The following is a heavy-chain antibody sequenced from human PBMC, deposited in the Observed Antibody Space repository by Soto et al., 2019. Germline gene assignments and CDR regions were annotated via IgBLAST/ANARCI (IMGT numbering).Heavy chain of an antibody. CDR1: GFTFSNYA. CDR2: ISSSDDSP. Sequence: GGSLRLSCAASGFTFSNYAMSWVRQAPGKGLEWVSAISSSDDSPYYADSVKGRFTVSRDISKNTLYLQMNSLRVEDTAIYQGAKKTIPPPHWGAQGTVLTVSS. D-gene: IGHD7-27*01. CDR3: AKKTIPPPHW. V-gene: IGHV3-23*01. J-gene: IGHJ4*02.